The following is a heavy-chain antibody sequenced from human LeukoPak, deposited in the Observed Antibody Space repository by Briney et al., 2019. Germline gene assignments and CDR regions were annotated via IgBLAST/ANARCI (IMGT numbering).Heavy chain of an antibody. CDR3: ARDSPDYDILTGDYFDY. CDR2: IRFDGTNK. V-gene: IGHV3-30*02. Sequence: GGSLRLSCAASGFTFSSYGMHWVRQAPGKGLEWVSFIRFDGTNKYYADSVKGRFTISRDNSKNTLYLQMNSLRAADTAVYYCARDSPDYDILTGDYFDYWGQGTLVTVSS. D-gene: IGHD3-9*01. J-gene: IGHJ4*02. CDR1: GFTFSSYG.